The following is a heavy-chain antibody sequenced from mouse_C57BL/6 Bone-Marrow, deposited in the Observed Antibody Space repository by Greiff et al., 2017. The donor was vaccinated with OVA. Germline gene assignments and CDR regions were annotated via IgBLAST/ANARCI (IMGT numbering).Heavy chain of an antibody. CDR2: IDPENGDT. J-gene: IGHJ2*01. CDR1: GFNIKDDY. CDR3: TTRSPYFDY. V-gene: IGHV14-4*01. D-gene: IGHD1-1*01. Sequence: DVQLQESGAELVRPGASVKLSCTASGFNIKDDYMHWVKQRPEQGLEWIGWIDPENGDTEYASKFQGKATITADTSSNTAYLQLSSLTSEDTAVYYCTTRSPYFDYWGQGTTLTVSS.